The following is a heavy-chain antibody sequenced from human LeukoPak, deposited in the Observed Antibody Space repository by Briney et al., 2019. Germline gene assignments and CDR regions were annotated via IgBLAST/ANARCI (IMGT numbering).Heavy chain of an antibody. CDR3: ASLTSAKYYDFWSGDYYYYMDV. V-gene: IGHV4-39*07. CDR1: GGSISSSSYY. CDR2: IYYSGST. D-gene: IGHD3-3*01. Sequence: ASETLSLTCTVSGGSISSSSYYWGWIRQPPGKGLEWIGSIYYSGSTYYNPSLKSRVTISVDTSKNQFSLKLSSVTAADTAVYYCASLTSAKYYDFWSGDYYYYMDVWGKGTTVTVSS. J-gene: IGHJ6*03.